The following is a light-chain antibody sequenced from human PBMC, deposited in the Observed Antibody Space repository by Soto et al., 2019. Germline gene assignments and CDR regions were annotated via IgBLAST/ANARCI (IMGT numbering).Light chain of an antibody. Sequence: EVVLTQSPATLSLSPGERATLSCRASQSVSSHLAWYQQKPGQAPRLLIYDSSNRATGIPARFSGSGSGTDFTLTISCLEPEDFAVYYCQQRSIWYTFGQGTKLEIK. CDR1: QSVSSH. CDR3: QQRSIWYT. CDR2: DSS. J-gene: IGKJ2*01. V-gene: IGKV3-11*01.